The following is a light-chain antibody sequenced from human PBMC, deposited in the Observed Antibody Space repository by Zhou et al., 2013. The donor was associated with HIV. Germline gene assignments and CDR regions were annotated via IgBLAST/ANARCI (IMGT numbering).Light chain of an antibody. CDR3: QQYDNWPPLT. Sequence: EIVLTQSPGTLSLSPGERATLSCRASQSVSSSYLAWYQQKPGQAPRLLIYGASTRATGIPARFSGSGSGTKFTLTISSLQSEDFAVYYCQQYDNWPPLTFGGGTKVEMK. V-gene: IGKV3-15*01. CDR2: GAS. J-gene: IGKJ4*01. CDR1: QSVSSSY.